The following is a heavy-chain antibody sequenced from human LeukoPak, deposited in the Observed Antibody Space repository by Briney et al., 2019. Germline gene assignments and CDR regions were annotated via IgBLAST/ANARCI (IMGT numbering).Heavy chain of an antibody. V-gene: IGHV3-48*04. CDR3: ARNRDPPTYYYYYMDV. CDR2: ISSSSSNI. D-gene: IGHD1-1*01. Sequence: GGSLRLSCVAAGFTFSSYSMNWVRQAPGKGLEWVSWISSSSSNIYYADSVKGRFTISRDNANNSLYVQMNSLRAEDTAVYYCARNRDPPTYYYYYMDVWGKGTTVTVSS. J-gene: IGHJ6*03. CDR1: GFTFSSYS.